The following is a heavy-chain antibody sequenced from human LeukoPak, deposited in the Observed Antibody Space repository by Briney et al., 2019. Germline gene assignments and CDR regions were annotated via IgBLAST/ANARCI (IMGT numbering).Heavy chain of an antibody. D-gene: IGHD2-15*01. CDR1: GGTFSSYA. Sequence: GASVKVSCKASGGTFSSYATSWVRQAPGQGLEWMGGIIPIFGTANYAQKFQGRVTITADKSTSTAYMELSSLGSEDTAVYYCASPLAVGYCSGGSCYGNWGQGTLVTVSS. CDR2: IIPIFGTA. V-gene: IGHV1-69*06. CDR3: ASPLAVGYCSGGSCYGN. J-gene: IGHJ4*02.